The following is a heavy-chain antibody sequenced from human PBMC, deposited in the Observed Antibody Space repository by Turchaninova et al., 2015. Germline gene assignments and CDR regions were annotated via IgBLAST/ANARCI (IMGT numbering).Heavy chain of an antibody. Sequence: EVQLVESGGGLVQPEGSLSPACAASGFSFTNYEMNWVRQAAGKGLECISYISSSVTNTITAECGKVRFTIDRGNAKNSLYLEMKIRVAEDTAVYYWAKRGSYYWYFDYWGQGTLVTVSS. CDR3: AKRGSYYWYFDY. J-gene: IGHJ4*02. D-gene: IGHD1-26*01. V-gene: IGHV3-48*03. CDR2: ISSSVTNT. CDR1: GFSFTNYE.